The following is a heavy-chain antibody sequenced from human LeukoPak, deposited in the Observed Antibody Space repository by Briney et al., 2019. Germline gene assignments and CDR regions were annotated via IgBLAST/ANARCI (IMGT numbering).Heavy chain of an antibody. CDR2: INPNSGGT. CDR3: ATDRERYRFDAFDI. Sequence: GASVKVSCKASGYTFTGYYMHWVRQAPGQGLEWMGWINPNSGGTNYAQKFQGRVTMTEDTSTDTAYMELSSLRSEDTAVYYCATDRERYRFDAFDIWGQGTMVIVSS. CDR1: GYTFTGYY. J-gene: IGHJ3*02. V-gene: IGHV1-2*02. D-gene: IGHD1-1*01.